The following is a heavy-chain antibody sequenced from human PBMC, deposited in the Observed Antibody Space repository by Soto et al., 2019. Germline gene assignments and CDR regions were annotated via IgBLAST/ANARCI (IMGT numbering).Heavy chain of an antibody. CDR1: GGSVSSTSYY. CDR2: IHYSGST. D-gene: IGHD1-26*01. CDR3: AREWEHLYFDY. Sequence: SETLSLTCTVSGGSVSSTSYYWTWIRQPPGKGLEWIGYIHYSGSTNYNPSLQSRVTISVDTSKNHFSLELTSVTAADTAVYYCAREWEHLYFDYWGQGALVTVSS. V-gene: IGHV4-61*01. J-gene: IGHJ4*02.